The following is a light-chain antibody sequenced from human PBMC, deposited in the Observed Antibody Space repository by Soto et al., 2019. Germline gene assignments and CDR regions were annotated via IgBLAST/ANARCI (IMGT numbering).Light chain of an antibody. Sequence: QSVLTQPASVSGSPGQSITISCTGSNSDVGGYNYVSWYQQHPGKAPKLIIYEVSNRPSGVSNRFSGSKSGNTASLTISGLQAEDEADYYCSSYVSGNTVVFGGGTKVTVL. V-gene: IGLV2-14*01. J-gene: IGLJ2*01. CDR2: EVS. CDR1: NSDVGGYNY. CDR3: SSYVSGNTVV.